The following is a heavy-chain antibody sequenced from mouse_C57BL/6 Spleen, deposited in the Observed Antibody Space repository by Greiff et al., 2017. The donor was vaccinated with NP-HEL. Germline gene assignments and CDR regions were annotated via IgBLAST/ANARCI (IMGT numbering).Heavy chain of an antibody. D-gene: IGHD4-1*01. CDR3: ASNWDVY. V-gene: IGHV1-82*01. J-gene: IGHJ2*01. CDR1: GYAFSSSW. CDR2: IYPGDGDT. Sequence: VQGVESGPELVKPGASVKISCKASGYAFSSSWMNWVKQRPGKGLEWIGRIYPGDGDTNYNGKFKGKATLTADKSSSTAYMQLSSLTSEDSAVYFCASNWDVYWGQGTTLTVSS.